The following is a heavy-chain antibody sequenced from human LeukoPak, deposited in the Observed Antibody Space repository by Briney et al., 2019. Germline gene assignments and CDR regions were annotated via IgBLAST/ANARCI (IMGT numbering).Heavy chain of an antibody. J-gene: IGHJ4*02. CDR2: INQDGSEK. CDR3: ARDRQPGGY. V-gene: IGHV3-7*01. Sequence: GGSLRLSCAASGFTFNSYWMNWVRQTPGKGLEWVANINQDGSEKFYVDSVKGRFTISRDNAKNSLYLQMNSLKTEDTAVYYCARDRQPGGYWGQGTLVTVSS. D-gene: IGHD3-10*01. CDR1: GFTFNSYW.